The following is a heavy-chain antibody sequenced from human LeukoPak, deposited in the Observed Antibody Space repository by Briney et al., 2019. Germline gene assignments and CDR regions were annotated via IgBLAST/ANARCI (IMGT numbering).Heavy chain of an antibody. CDR2: MNPNSGNT. J-gene: IGHJ6*02. CDR1: GYAFTSYD. D-gene: IGHD6-19*01. V-gene: IGHV1-8*01. Sequence: GASVKVSCKASGYAFTSYDINWARQATGQGLEWMGWMNPNSGNTGYAQKFQGRVTMTRNTSISTAYMELSSLRSEDTAVYYCARGTQWLVYYYYGMDVWGQGTTVTDSS. CDR3: ARGTQWLVYYYYGMDV.